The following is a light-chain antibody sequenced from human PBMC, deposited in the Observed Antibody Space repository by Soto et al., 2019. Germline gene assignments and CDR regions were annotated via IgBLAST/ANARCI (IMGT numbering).Light chain of an antibody. V-gene: IGLV2-14*03. CDR3: YSYTSSNTYA. Sequence: QSVLAQPASVSGSPGQSITIFCTGTSSDVGGYNYVSWYQHHPGKVPQLMIYDVSNRPSGVSNRCSGSKSGNPASLTISGLQAEDEADYYCYSYTSSNTYAFGTGTKVTVL. J-gene: IGLJ1*01. CDR2: DVS. CDR1: SSDVGGYNY.